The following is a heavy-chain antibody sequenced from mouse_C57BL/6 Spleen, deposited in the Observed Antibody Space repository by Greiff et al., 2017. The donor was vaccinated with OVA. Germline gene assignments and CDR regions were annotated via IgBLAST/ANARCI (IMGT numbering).Heavy chain of an antibody. CDR3: ARNYYYGLGAMDY. Sequence: VHVKQSGPELVKPGASVKISCKASGYTFTDYYMNWVKQSHGKSLEWIGDINPNNGGTSYNQKFKGKATLTVDKSSSTAYMELRSLTSEDSAVYYCARNYYYGLGAMDYWGQGTSVTVSS. CDR2: INPNNGGT. CDR1: GYTFTDYY. J-gene: IGHJ4*01. D-gene: IGHD1-1*01. V-gene: IGHV1-26*01.